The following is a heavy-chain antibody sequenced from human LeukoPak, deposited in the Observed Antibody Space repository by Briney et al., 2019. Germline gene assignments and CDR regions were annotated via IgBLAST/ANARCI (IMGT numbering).Heavy chain of an antibody. V-gene: IGHV3-48*01. CDR1: GITFSS. Sequence: PGGSLRLSCVASGITFSSMNWVRQAPGKGLEWISYITSSSTTIYYADSVRGRFTVSRDNAKNSLYLQMNSLRAEDTAVYYCARDPSSLRDSYDYWGQGTLVTVSP. J-gene: IGHJ4*02. CDR2: ITSSSTTI. CDR3: ARDPSSLRDSYDY. D-gene: IGHD6-6*01.